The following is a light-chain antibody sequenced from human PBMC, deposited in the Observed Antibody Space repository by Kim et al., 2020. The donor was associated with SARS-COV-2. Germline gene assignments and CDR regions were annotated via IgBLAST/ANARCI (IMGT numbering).Light chain of an antibody. Sequence: SYELTQPPSVSVSPGQTASITCSGDKLGDKYACWYQQKPGQSPVLVIYQDTKRPSGILERFSGSNSGNTATLTISGTQAMDEADYYCQAWDSSAVVFGGG. CDR2: QDT. J-gene: IGLJ2*01. V-gene: IGLV3-1*01. CDR1: KLGDKY. CDR3: QAWDSSAVV.